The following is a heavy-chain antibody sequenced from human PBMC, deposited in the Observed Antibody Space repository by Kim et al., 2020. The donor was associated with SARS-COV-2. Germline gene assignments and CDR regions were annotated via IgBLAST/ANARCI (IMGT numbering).Heavy chain of an antibody. D-gene: IGHD3-9*01. J-gene: IGHJ4*02. CDR1: GFTFSSHA. V-gene: IGHV3-30*04. CDR2: ISYDGSNK. Sequence: GGSLRLSCAASGFTFSSHAMHWVRQAPGKGLEWVAVISYDGSNKNYTDSVKGRFTIYRDDSKNTLSLQRNSLKTEDTAMYYCARDFRTGSPPLYYFDYWGQGTLVTVSS. CDR3: ARDFRTGSPPLYYFDY.